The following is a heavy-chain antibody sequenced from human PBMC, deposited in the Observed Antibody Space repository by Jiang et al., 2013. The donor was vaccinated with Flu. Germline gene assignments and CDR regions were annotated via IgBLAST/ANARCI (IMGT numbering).Heavy chain of an antibody. CDR2: TYYRSKWYN. J-gene: IGHJ3*02. CDR1: GDSVSSNSAA. D-gene: IGHD5-18*01. CDR3: ARDLGYSYGFRRFAFDI. Sequence: SQTLSLTCAISGDSVSSNSAAWNWIRQSPSRGLEWLGRTYYRSKWYNDYAVSVKSRITINPDTSKNQFSLQLNSVTPEDTAVYYCARDLGYSYGFRRFAFDIWGQGTMVTVSS. V-gene: IGHV6-1*01.